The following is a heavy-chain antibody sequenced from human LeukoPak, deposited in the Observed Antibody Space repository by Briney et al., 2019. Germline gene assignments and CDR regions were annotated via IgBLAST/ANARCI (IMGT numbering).Heavy chain of an antibody. CDR2: IYNRGNT. CDR3: ARGIRQWGMAPRFDP. Sequence: PSETLSLTCTVSGGSISNYYWSWIRQPPGRGLQWIGYIYNRGNTDYNPSLNSRVTIPVDTSKNQFSLNLSSVTAADTAVYYCARGIRQWGMAPRFDPWGQGTLVTVSS. V-gene: IGHV4-59*01. J-gene: IGHJ5*02. CDR1: GGSISNYY. D-gene: IGHD3-16*01.